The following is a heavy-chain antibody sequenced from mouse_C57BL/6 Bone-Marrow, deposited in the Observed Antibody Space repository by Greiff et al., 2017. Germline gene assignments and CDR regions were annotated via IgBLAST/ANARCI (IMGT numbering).Heavy chain of an antibody. CDR2: IFPGSGST. J-gene: IGHJ4*01. Sequence: VKLQESGPELVKPGASVKISCKASGYTFTDYYINWVKQRPGQGLEWIGWIFPGSGSTYYNEKFKGKATLTVDKSSSTAYMLLSSLTSEDSAVYFCARCDYDPFYAMDYWGQGTSVTVSS. CDR3: ARCDYDPFYAMDY. V-gene: IGHV1-75*01. CDR1: GYTFTDYY. D-gene: IGHD2-4*01.